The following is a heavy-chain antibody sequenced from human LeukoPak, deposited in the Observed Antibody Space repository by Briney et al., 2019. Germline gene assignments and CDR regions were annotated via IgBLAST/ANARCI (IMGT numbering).Heavy chain of an antibody. J-gene: IGHJ4*02. CDR1: GFTFSSYA. D-gene: IGHD6-6*01. V-gene: IGHV4-59*01. CDR2: IFYSGST. Sequence: GSLRLSCAASGFTFSSYAMSWIRQPPGKGLQWIGYIFYSGSTNYNPSLKSRVTISVDTSKNQFSLKLNSVTAADTAVYYCASAYSSSSALRYWGQGTLVTVSS. CDR3: ASAYSSSSALRY.